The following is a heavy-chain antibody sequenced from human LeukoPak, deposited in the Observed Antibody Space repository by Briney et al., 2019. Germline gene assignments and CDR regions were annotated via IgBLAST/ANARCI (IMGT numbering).Heavy chain of an antibody. CDR3: ARATVATRAYYYYYYGMDV. J-gene: IGHJ6*02. CDR1: GFTFSSYA. D-gene: IGHD5-12*01. Sequence: GGSLRLSCAASGFTFSSYAMHWVRQAPGKGLEYVSAISSNGGSTYYANSVKGRFTISRDNSKNTLYLQMGSLRAEDMAVYYCARATVATRAYYYYYYGMDVWGQGTTVNVSS. CDR2: ISSNGGST. V-gene: IGHV3-64*01.